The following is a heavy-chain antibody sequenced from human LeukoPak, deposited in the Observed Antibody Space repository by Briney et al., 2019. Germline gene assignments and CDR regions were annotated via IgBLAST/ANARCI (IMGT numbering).Heavy chain of an antibody. D-gene: IGHD6-19*01. CDR1: GGSVSSYS. CDR2: FYYSGST. Sequence: SETLSLTCTVSGGSVSSYSWSWIRQPPGKGLEWIGYFYYSGSTNYNPSLKSRVTISVDTSKKQFSLKLNSVTAADTAVYYCARRSASGWFDYWGQGTLVIVSS. CDR3: ARRSASGWFDY. V-gene: IGHV4-59*08. J-gene: IGHJ4*02.